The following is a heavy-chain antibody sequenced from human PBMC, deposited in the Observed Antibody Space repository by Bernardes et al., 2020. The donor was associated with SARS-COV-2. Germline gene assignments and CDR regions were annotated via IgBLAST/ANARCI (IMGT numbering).Heavy chain of an antibody. CDR1: GFTFSSSA. D-gene: IGHD4-17*01. CDR2: IWHDGSRE. J-gene: IGHJ5*01. CDR3: ATEDGEWLES. V-gene: IGHV3-33*08. Sequence: GGSLRLSCTASGFTFSSSAMHWVRQAPGKGLEWVAVIWHDGSREYYVDSVKGRFAISRDNSNNTLYLQMNNLRVEDTALYRCATEDGEWLESWGQGTLVTVSS.